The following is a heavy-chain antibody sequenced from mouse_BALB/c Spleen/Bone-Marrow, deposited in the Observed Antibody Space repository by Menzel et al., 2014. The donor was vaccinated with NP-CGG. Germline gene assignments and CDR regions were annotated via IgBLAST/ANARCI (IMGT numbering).Heavy chain of an antibody. D-gene: IGHD1-1*01. CDR1: GYTFTRYY. Sequence: LQESGAELVKPGASVKLSCEASGYTFTRYYMYWVKQRPGQGLEWIGEINPTNGGTNFNEKFKSKATLTVDKSSSTAYMQLSSLTSEDSAVYYCTRSNYGYWYFDVWGAGTTVTVSS. CDR3: TRSNYGYWYFDV. CDR2: INPTNGGT. J-gene: IGHJ1*01. V-gene: IGHV1S81*02.